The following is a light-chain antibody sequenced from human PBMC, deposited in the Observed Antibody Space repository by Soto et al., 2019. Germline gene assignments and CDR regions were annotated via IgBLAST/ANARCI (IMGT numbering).Light chain of an antibody. Sequence: EIVLAQSPGTLSLSPGERATLSCRASQSVSSTYLAWYQQKPGQAPRLVMYGASSRATGIPDRFSGSGSGTDFTLTISRLEPEDFAVYYCQQHGSSPFTFGPGTKVDIK. V-gene: IGKV3-20*01. CDR1: QSVSSTY. CDR3: QQHGSSPFT. J-gene: IGKJ3*01. CDR2: GAS.